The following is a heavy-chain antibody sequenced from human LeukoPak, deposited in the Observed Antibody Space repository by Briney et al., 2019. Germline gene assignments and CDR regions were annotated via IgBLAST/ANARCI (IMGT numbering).Heavy chain of an antibody. CDR3: ARELRAQSEXXAFDI. J-gene: IGHJ3*02. D-gene: IGHD1-14*01. Sequence: ASVKVSCKASGYTFTSYGISWVRQAPGQGLEWMGWISAYNGNTNYAQKPQGRVTITIDTSTSTAYMELRSLRSDDTAVYYCARELRAQSEXXAFDIWGQXXMVXXSS. V-gene: IGHV1-18*01. CDR1: GYTFTSYG. CDR2: ISAYNGNT.